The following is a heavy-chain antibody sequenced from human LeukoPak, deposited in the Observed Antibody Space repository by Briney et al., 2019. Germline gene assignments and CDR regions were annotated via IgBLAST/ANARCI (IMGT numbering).Heavy chain of an antibody. J-gene: IGHJ6*02. D-gene: IGHD2-15*01. CDR3: ATIRVVAAIDVYYYYGMDV. V-gene: IGHV1-18*01. CDR1: GSTFTSYG. Sequence: GASVTLSCKASGSTFTSYGISWVRQAPGQGLGWMGWISAYNGNTNNAQKHQGRGTMTTDTSTSTAYMEQRSLRSDDTAVYYCATIRVVAAIDVYYYYGMDVWGQGTTVTVSS. CDR2: ISAYNGNT.